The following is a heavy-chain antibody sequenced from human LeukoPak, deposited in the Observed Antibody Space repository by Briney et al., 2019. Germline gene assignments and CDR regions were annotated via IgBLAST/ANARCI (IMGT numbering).Heavy chain of an antibody. Sequence: PGGSLRLSCAASGFSFSSYSMNWVRQAPGKGLEWVSHISSSSHAIYYVDSVKGRFTISRDNAKNLLYLKMNSLRAEDTAVYYCARERRPGIAAAGTWDWGQGTLVTVSS. J-gene: IGHJ4*02. D-gene: IGHD6-13*01. CDR1: GFSFSSYS. CDR2: ISSSSHAI. V-gene: IGHV3-48*01. CDR3: ARERRPGIAAAGTWD.